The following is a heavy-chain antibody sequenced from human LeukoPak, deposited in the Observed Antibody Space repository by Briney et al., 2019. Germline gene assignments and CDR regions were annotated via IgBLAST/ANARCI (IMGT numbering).Heavy chain of an antibody. CDR1: GFTFSSYE. V-gene: IGHV3-21*01. J-gene: IGHJ3*02. Sequence: GGSLRLSCAASGFTFSSYEMNWVRQAPGKGLEWVSSITSSSSYIYYADSMKGRFTISRDNAKNSLYLQMTSLRAEDTAVYYCARDVGSSGWYYAFDIWGQGTMVTVSS. CDR3: ARDVGSSGWYYAFDI. CDR2: ITSSSSYI. D-gene: IGHD6-19*01.